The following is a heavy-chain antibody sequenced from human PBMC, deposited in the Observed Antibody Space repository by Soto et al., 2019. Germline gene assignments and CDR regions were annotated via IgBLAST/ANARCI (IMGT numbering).Heavy chain of an antibody. CDR2: ISYDGSNK. CDR3: ATDYHSSGYDY. CDR1: GFTFSSYG. Sequence: QVQLVESGGGVVQPGRSLRLSCAASGFTFSSYGMHWVRQAPGKGLEWVAVISYDGSNKYYADSVKGRFTISRDNSKNTLYLQMNSLRAEDTAVYYCATDYHSSGYDYWGQGTLVTVSS. D-gene: IGHD3-22*01. J-gene: IGHJ4*02. V-gene: IGHV3-30*03.